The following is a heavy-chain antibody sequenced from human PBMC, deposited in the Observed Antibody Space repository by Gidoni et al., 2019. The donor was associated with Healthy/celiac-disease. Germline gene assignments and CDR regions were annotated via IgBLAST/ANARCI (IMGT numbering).Heavy chain of an antibody. J-gene: IGHJ6*02. CDR1: GFTFSDYY. V-gene: IGHV3-11*01. Sequence: QVQLVESGGGLVKPGGSLRLSCADSGFTFSDYYMSWIRPAPGKGLEWVSYSSSSGSTIYYADSVKGRFTIARDNAKNSLYLQMNSLRAEDTAVYYCARDLAVGDYYYYYGMDVWGQGTTVTVSS. D-gene: IGHD3-16*01. CDR2: SSSSGSTI. CDR3: ARDLAVGDYYYYYGMDV.